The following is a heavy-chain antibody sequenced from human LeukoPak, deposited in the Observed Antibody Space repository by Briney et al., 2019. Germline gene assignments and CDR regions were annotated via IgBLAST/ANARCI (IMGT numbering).Heavy chain of an antibody. D-gene: IGHD1-1*01. Sequence: GRSLRLSCAASGFTFDDYAMHWVRQAPGKGLEWVSGISWNSGSIGYADSVKGRFTISRDNAKNSLYLQMNSLRAEDTALYYCATQMNAFDYWGQGTLVTVSS. CDR3: ATQMNAFDY. CDR1: GFTFDDYA. V-gene: IGHV3-9*01. J-gene: IGHJ4*02. CDR2: ISWNSGSI.